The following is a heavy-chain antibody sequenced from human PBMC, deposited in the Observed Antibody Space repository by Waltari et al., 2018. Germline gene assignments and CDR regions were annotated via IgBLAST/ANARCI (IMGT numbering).Heavy chain of an antibody. V-gene: IGHV4-59*11. D-gene: IGHD1-26*01. CDR2: IYYSGST. CDR3: ARHSGRSPEDY. CDR1: GGSISSHY. J-gene: IGHJ4*02. Sequence: QVQLQESGPGLVKPSETLSLTCTVSGGSISSHYWSWIRQPPGKGLEWIGYIYYSGSTNYNPSLKSRVTISVDTSKNQFSLELSSVTAADTAVYYCARHSGRSPEDYWGQGTLVTVSS.